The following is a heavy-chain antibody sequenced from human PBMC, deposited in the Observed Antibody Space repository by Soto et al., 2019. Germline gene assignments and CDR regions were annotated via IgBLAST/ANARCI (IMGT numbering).Heavy chain of an antibody. D-gene: IGHD2-2*01. CDR1: EFIFSSYG. CDR2: ISVTSGST. Sequence: EVQLLESGGGLVQPGGSLRLSCAASEFIFSSYGMSWVRQAPGKGLEWVSSISVTSGSTYYADSVKGRFTISRDNSKNTLYLQMNSLRAEDTAVYYCAKIVVAAGIAYWGQGTLVTVSS. V-gene: IGHV3-23*01. CDR3: AKIVVAAGIAY. J-gene: IGHJ4*02.